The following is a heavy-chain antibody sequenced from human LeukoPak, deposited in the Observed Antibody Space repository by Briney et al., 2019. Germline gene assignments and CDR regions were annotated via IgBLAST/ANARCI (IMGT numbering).Heavy chain of an antibody. CDR2: INANNGGT. Sequence: GASVKVSCKASGYTFTGYYMHWVRQAPGQGLEWMGWINANNGGTNYPQKFQGRVTMTRDTSINTAYMELSRLRSDDTAVYYCAKEDAAADFDYWGQGTLVTVSS. V-gene: IGHV1-2*02. J-gene: IGHJ4*02. D-gene: IGHD6-25*01. CDR1: GYTFTGYY. CDR3: AKEDAAADFDY.